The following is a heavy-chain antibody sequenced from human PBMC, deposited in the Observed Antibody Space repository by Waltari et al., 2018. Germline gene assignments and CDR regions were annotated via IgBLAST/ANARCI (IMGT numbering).Heavy chain of an antibody. V-gene: IGHV1-2*02. J-gene: IGHJ6*04. CDR1: GYTFTGYY. CDR3: ARAHPCSGGSCYAPMDV. D-gene: IGHD2-15*01. Sequence: QVQLVQSGAEVKKPGASVKVSCKASGYTFTGYYMHWVRQAPGQGLEWMGWINPNSGGTNYAQKFQGRVTMTRDTSISTAYMELSRLRSDDTAVYYCARAHPCSGGSCYAPMDVWGKGTTVTVSS. CDR2: INPNSGGT.